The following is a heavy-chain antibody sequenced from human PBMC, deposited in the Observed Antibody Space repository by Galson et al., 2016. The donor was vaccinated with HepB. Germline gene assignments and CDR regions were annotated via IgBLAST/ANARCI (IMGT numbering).Heavy chain of an antibody. CDR3: ARDRERAVTNYYYALDV. CDR2: FIPIFATA. Sequence: SVKVSCKASGDTLSNYAISWVRQAPGQGLEWIGGFIPIFATANYAPNFLGRLTLTVDGSTNTAYMELSSLTSDDTAIYYCARDRERAVTNYYYALDVWGQGTTVTVSS. J-gene: IGHJ6*02. CDR1: GDTLSNYA. V-gene: IGHV1-69*13. D-gene: IGHD4-17*01.